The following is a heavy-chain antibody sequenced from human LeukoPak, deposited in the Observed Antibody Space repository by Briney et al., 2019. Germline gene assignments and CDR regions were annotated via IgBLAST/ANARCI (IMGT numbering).Heavy chain of an antibody. J-gene: IGHJ4*02. D-gene: IGHD3-3*01. V-gene: IGHV1-2*02. CDR2: INPNSGGT. Sequence: GGSLRLSCAASGYTFTGYYMHWVRQAPGQGLEWMGWINPNSGGTNYAQKFQGRVTMTRDTSISTAYMELSRLRSDDTAVYYCARDRGGTVLRFLEWLLKNWGQGTLVTVSS. CDR3: ARDRGGTVLRFLEWLLKN. CDR1: GYTFTGYY.